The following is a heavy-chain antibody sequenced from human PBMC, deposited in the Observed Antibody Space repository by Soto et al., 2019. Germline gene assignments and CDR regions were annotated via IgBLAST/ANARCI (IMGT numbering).Heavy chain of an antibody. J-gene: IGHJ4*02. V-gene: IGHV3-30-3*01. CDR3: ARGSSSGWYLDY. CDR1: GFTFSSYA. Sequence: SLRLSCAASGFTFSSYAMHWVRQAPGKGLEWVAVISYDGSNKYYADSVKGRFTISRDNSKNTLYQQMNSLRAEDTAVYYCARGSSSGWYLDYWGQGTLVTVSS. D-gene: IGHD6-19*01. CDR2: ISYDGSNK.